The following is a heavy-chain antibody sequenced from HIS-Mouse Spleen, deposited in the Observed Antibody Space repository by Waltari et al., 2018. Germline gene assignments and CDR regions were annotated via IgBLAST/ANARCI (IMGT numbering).Heavy chain of an antibody. D-gene: IGHD6-6*01. CDR3: ARGIAARTLDAFDI. CDR2: IKSDGSGT. Sequence: EVQLVESGGGLVQPGGSLRLSCAASGFTFSSYWMHWVRQAPGKGLVGVSRIKSDGSGTGYADSVKGRINISRDNAKNTLYLEMNSLRAEDTAVYYCARGIAARTLDAFDIWGQGTMVTVSS. J-gene: IGHJ3*02. V-gene: IGHV3-74*01. CDR1: GFTFSSYW.